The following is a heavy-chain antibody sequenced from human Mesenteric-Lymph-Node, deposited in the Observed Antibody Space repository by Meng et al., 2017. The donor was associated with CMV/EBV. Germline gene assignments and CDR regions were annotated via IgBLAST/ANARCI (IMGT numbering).Heavy chain of an antibody. J-gene: IGHJ6*02. V-gene: IGHV3-48*03. CDR3: ARARIYYDSSGYGSSYNYAMDV. CDR1: KFTSRNYE. Sequence: GGSLRLSCAASKFTSRNYEVNWVRQAPGKGLEWVSYISTSGSSIYYADSVKGRFTISRDNAKNSLYLQMNSLRAEDTAVYYCARARIYYDSSGYGSSYNYAMDVWGQGTTVTVSS. CDR2: ISTSGSSI. D-gene: IGHD3-22*01.